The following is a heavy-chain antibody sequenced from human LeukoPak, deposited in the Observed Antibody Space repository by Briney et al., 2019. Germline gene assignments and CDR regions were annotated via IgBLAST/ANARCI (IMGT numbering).Heavy chain of an antibody. CDR2: ISSSSSYI. D-gene: IGHD6-19*01. J-gene: IGHJ4*02. V-gene: IGHV3-21*01. CDR3: ARVPAVAGDYFDY. Sequence: GGSLRLSCAASGFTFTSYSMSWVRQAPGKGLEWVSSISSSSSYIYYADSVKGRFTISRDNAKNSLYLQMNSLRAEDTAVYYCARVPAVAGDYFDYWGQGTLVTVSS. CDR1: GFTFTSYS.